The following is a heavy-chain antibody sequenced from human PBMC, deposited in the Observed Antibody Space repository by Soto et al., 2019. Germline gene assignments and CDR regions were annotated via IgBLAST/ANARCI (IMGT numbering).Heavy chain of an antibody. CDR2: ISAYNGNT. CDR3: ARTHSSGYSNWSRDDC. CDR1: GYTFTSYG. V-gene: IGHV1-18*01. D-gene: IGHD6-19*01. Sequence: SVKVACKASGYTFTSYGISWVRQAPGQGLEWMGWISAYNGNTNSAQKLQGRVTMTPDISTSTPYMERRSLRSDDSAVYSCARTHSSGYSNWSRDDCWGQGTLVTASS. J-gene: IGHJ4*02.